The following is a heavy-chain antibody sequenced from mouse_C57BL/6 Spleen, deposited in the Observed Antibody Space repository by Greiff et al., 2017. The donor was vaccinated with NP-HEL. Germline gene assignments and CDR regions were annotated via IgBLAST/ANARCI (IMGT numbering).Heavy chain of an antibody. CDR3: ARWELGMYYFDY. D-gene: IGHD4-1*01. Sequence: QVQLQQSGPELVKPGASVKISCKASGYAFSSSWMNWVKQRPGKGLEWIGRIYPGDGDTNYNGKFKGKATLTADKSSSTAYMQLSSLTSEDSAVYFCARWELGMYYFDYWGQGTTLTVSS. J-gene: IGHJ2*01. CDR2: IYPGDGDT. V-gene: IGHV1-82*01. CDR1: GYAFSSSW.